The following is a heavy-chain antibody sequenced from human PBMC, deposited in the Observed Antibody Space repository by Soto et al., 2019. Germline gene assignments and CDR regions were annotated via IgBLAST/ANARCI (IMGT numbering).Heavy chain of an antibody. D-gene: IGHD3-3*01. CDR3: ARARWFGIFGVARNVHYGMDV. Sequence: SETLSLTCTVSGGSISSGGYYWSWIRQHPGKGLEWIGYIHYSGSTYYNPSLKSRVTISVDTSKNQFSLKLSSVTAADTAVYYCARARWFGIFGVARNVHYGMDVWGQGTTVTVSS. CDR2: IHYSGST. J-gene: IGHJ6*02. CDR1: GGSISSGGYY. V-gene: IGHV4-31*03.